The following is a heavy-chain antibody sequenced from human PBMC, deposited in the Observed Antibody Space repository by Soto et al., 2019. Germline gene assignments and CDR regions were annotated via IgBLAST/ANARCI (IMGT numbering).Heavy chain of an antibody. CDR3: ARDQKAGQYCSSTSCYRYYYYGMDV. CDR2: IIPIFGTA. CDR1: GGTFSSYA. J-gene: IGHJ6*02. Sequence: VASVKVSCKASGGTFSSYAISWVRQAPGQGLEWMGGIIPIFGTANYAQKFQGRVTITADESTSTAYMELSSLRSEDTAVYYCARDQKAGQYCSSTSCYRYYYYGMDVWGQGTTVTVSS. V-gene: IGHV1-69*13. D-gene: IGHD2-2*02.